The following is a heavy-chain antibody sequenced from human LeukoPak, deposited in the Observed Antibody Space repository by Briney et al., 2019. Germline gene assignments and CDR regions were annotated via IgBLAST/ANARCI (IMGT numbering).Heavy chain of an antibody. CDR3: VRVFLESLTAGYFDH. CDR2: IHTGGTT. Sequence: PGGSLRLSCVASGIDISYHYMGWVRQAPGKGLEWVSVIHTGGTTHYADSVKGRFTISRDNSKDTVYLQMNSLRDEDSATYYCVRVFLESLTAGYFDHWGQGTLATVSP. J-gene: IGHJ4*02. D-gene: IGHD3-3*01. V-gene: IGHV3-66*02. CDR1: GIDISYHY.